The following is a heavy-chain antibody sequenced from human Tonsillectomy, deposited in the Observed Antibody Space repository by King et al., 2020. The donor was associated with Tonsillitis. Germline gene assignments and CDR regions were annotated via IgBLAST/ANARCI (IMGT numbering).Heavy chain of an antibody. CDR2: IKHSVIT. D-gene: IGHD3-3*01. Sequence: VQLQQWGAGLLKPSETLSLTCAVYGGCFSTYYCSLIRQPPGQGLWWIWEIKHSVITNYNPFLKGRVTISVDTSKNQFSLKVSSVTAADTALYYCARGSLTIFGVAPHYWGQGTLVTVSS. V-gene: IGHV4-34*01. CDR1: GGCFSTYY. J-gene: IGHJ4*02. CDR3: ARGSLTIFGVAPHY.